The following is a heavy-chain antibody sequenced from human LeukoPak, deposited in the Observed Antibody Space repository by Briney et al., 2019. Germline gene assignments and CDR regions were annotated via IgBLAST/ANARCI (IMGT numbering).Heavy chain of an antibody. CDR1: GYTFTGYY. J-gene: IGHJ4*02. D-gene: IGHD3-10*01. V-gene: IGHV1-2*02. CDR3: AREASVWVRGVIILSSGFDY. Sequence: ASVKVSCKASGYTFTGYYMHWVRQAPGQGLEWMVWINPNSGGTNYAQKFQGRVTMTRDTSISTAYMELSRLRSDDTAVYYCAREASVWVRGVIILSSGFDYWGQGTLVTVSS. CDR2: INPNSGGT.